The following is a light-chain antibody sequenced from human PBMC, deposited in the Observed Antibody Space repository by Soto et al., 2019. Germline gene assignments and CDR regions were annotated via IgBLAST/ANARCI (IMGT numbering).Light chain of an antibody. J-gene: IGKJ2*01. CDR2: AAS. CDR3: QQYDTSPPRYT. CDR1: QSLNSNF. V-gene: IGKV3-20*01. Sequence: EIVLTQSPGNLSLSPGESATLSCRASQSLNSNFLAWYQQKPGQAPRLLVYAASSRATGIPDRFSGSASGTVFTLTISRLEPEDFAVYYCQQYDTSPPRYTFGQGTKLEIK.